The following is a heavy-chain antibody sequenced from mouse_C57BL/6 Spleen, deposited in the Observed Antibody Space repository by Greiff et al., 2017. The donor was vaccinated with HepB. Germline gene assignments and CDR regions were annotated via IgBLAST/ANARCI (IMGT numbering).Heavy chain of an antibody. V-gene: IGHV1-69*01. CDR3: ARGETSPFDY. CDR1: GYTFTSYW. CDR2: IDPSDSYT. J-gene: IGHJ2*01. Sequence: QVQLQQPGAELVMPGASVKLSCKASGYTFTSYWMHWVKQRPGQGLEWIGEIDPSDSYTNYNQKFKGKSTLTVDKSSSTAYMQLSSLTSEDSAVYYCARGETSPFDYWGQGTTLTVSS.